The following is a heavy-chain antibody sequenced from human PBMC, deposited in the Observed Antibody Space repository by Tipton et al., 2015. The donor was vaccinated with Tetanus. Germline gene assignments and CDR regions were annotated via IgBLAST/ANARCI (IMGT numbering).Heavy chain of an antibody. J-gene: IGHJ6*02. CDR2: IYYSGTT. CDR3: ARDGYTRSSADYYYGMDV. CDR1: GGSITSGGYY. V-gene: IGHV4-31*03. D-gene: IGHD6-6*01. Sequence: TLSLTCTVSGGSITSGGYYWNWIRQHPGKGLEWIGYIYYSGTTYYNPSLKGRVAMSVDTSKNQFSLKLSSVTAADTAVYYCARDGYTRSSADYYYGMDVWGQGTTVSVSS.